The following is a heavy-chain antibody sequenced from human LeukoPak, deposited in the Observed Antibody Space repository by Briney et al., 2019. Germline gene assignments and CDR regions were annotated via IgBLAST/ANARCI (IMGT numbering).Heavy chain of an antibody. V-gene: IGHV4-31*03. CDR3: ARVGHIQGYYFDY. Sequence: SETLSLTCTVSGGSISSGGYYWSWIRQHPGKGLEWIGYIYYSGSTYYNPSLKSRVTISVDTSKNQLSLKLSSVTAADTAVYYCARVGHIQGYYFDYWGQGTLVTVSS. J-gene: IGHJ4*02. D-gene: IGHD1-1*01. CDR1: GGSISSGGYY. CDR2: IYYSGST.